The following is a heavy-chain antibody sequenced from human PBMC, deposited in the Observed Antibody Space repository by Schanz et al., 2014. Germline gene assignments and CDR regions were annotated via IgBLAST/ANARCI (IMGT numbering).Heavy chain of an antibody. CDR3: ARDSGSHYLVDY. Sequence: EVQLVESGGGLVQPGGSLRLSCAASAFIFRSYSMHWVRQAPGKGLEWVSYISRSSSTIYYADSVRGRFTISRDNAKNPLYLQMNSLRAEDTAVYYCARDSGSHYLVDYWGQGTLVTVSS. CDR2: ISRSSSTI. J-gene: IGHJ4*02. CDR1: AFIFRSYS. D-gene: IGHD1-26*01. V-gene: IGHV3-48*01.